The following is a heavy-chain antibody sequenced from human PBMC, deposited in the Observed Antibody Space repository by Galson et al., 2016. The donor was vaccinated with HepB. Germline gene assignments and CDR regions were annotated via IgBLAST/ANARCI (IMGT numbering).Heavy chain of an antibody. CDR3: ARGQTSPTRLYGSGPLGYYTYYGMDV. J-gene: IGHJ6*02. D-gene: IGHD3-3*01. CDR2: ISQSGTT. Sequence: SETLSLTCAIYGGSLSGHYWSWVRQPPGKRPEWIGEISQSGTTTYSPSLKSRVTISLDTSKNQFSLKLTCVTAADTAVYFCARGQTSPTRLYGSGPLGYYTYYGMDVWGRGTPVSVSS. V-gene: IGHV4-34*01. CDR1: GGSLSGHY.